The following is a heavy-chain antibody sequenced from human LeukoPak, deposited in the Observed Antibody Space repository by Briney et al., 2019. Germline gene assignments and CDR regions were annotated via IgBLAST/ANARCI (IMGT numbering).Heavy chain of an antibody. CDR1: GGSINSRSYY. CDR2: IYHSGST. J-gene: IGHJ5*02. V-gene: IGHV4-39*07. D-gene: IGHD3-22*01. CDR3: AGVRRRYDSPSSPFDP. Sequence: SETLSLTCTVSGGSINSRSYYWGWVRQPPGKGLEWIGTIYHSGSTYYNPSLKSRLTISVDTSKNQFSLKLSSVTAADTAVYYCAGVRRRYDSPSSPFDPWGQGTLVTVSS.